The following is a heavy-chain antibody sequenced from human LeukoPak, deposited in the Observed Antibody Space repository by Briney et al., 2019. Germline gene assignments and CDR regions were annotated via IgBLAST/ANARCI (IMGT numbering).Heavy chain of an antibody. CDR2: INWNGGST. V-gene: IGHV3-20*04. J-gene: IGHJ6*03. D-gene: IGHD5-12*01. Sequence: GGSLRLSCAASGFTFDDSVMSWVRQAPGKGLEWVSGINWNGGSTGYADSVKGRFTISRDNAKNSLYLQMNSLRAEDTALYYCARVRIVATMGLGGYYYYMDVWGKGTTVTVSS. CDR3: ARVRIVATMGLGGYYYYMDV. CDR1: GFTFDDSV.